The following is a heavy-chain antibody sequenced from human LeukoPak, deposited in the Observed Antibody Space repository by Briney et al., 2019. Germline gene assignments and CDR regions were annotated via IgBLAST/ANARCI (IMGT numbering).Heavy chain of an antibody. V-gene: IGHV4-59*08. J-gene: IGHJ5*02. CDR3: ARHIVAPRGPRFDP. CDR2: IYYTGST. Sequence: SGPTLVKPSETLSLTCTVSGGSISSYYWSWIRQPPGKGLEWIGYIYYTGSTNYNPSLKSRVTISVDTSKNQFSLRLSSLTAADTAVYYCARHIVAPRGPRFDPWGQGALVTVSS. D-gene: IGHD2-2*01. CDR1: GGSISSYY.